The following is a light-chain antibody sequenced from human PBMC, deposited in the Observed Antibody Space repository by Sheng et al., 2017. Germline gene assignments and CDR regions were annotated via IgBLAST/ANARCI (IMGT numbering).Light chain of an antibody. CDR2: EAS. V-gene: IGKV1-5*01. CDR1: QGISIW. Sequence: DIQMTQSPSTLSAFVGDRVTITCRASQGISIWLAWFQQKPGKAPKVLIYEASNLESVVPSRFSGSGSGTEFTLTISSLQPDDVATYYCQQYANYPWTFGQGTKVE. J-gene: IGKJ1*01. CDR3: QQYANYPWT.